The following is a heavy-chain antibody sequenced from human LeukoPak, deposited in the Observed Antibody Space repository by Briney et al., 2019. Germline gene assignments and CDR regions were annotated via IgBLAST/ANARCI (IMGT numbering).Heavy chain of an antibody. Sequence: SETLSLTCTVSGGSISSYYWTWIRQPPGKGLEWIGYIYYSGSTNYNPSLKSRVTMSVDTSKNQFSLRLSSVTAADTAVYYCARGGGIAARQEIIDYWGQGTLVTVSS. D-gene: IGHD6-6*01. CDR1: GGSISSYY. CDR3: ARGGGIAARQEIIDY. CDR2: IYYSGST. V-gene: IGHV4-59*01. J-gene: IGHJ4*02.